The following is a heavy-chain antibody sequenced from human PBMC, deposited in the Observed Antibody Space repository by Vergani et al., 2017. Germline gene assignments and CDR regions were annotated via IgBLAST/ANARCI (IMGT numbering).Heavy chain of an antibody. V-gene: IGHV3-20*01. CDR1: GFTFDDYG. CDR2: INWNGGST. D-gene: IGHD3-22*01. CDR3: ARATTMIVVGTRAFDI. J-gene: IGHJ3*02. Sequence: EVQLLESGGGLVQPGGSLRLSCAASGFTFDDYGMSWVRQAPGKGLEWVSGINWNGGSTGYADSVKGRFTISRDNAKNSLYLQMNSLRAEDTALYHCARATTMIVVGTRAFDIWGQGTMVTVSS.